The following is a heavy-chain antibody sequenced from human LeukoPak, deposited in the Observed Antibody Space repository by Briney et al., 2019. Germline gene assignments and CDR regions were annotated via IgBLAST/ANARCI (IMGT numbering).Heavy chain of an antibody. Sequence: PGGSLRLSCAASGFTFSSYEMNWVRQAPGKGLEWVSYISSSGSTIYYADSVKGRFTISRDNAKNSLYLQMNSLRAEDTALYYCARAGVRYYDSSGYYYLYYYYYMDVWGKGTTVTVSS. CDR1: GFTFSSYE. CDR2: ISSSGSTI. J-gene: IGHJ6*03. D-gene: IGHD3-22*01. CDR3: ARAGVRYYDSSGYYYLYYYYYMDV. V-gene: IGHV3-48*03.